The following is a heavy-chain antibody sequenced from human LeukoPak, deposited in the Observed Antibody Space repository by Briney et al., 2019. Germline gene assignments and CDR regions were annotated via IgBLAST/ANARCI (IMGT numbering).Heavy chain of an antibody. CDR3: ARDCAGGTCSYFDY. CDR1: GFSFSSYG. Sequence: GGSLRLSCAASGFSFSSYGMHWARQAPGKGLEWVAVILYDGSNQYYADSVKGRFTISRDNSKNTLYLQMNSLRAEDTAVYYCARDCAGGTCSYFDYWGQGTLVTVSS. D-gene: IGHD2-15*01. V-gene: IGHV3-30*03. CDR2: ILYDGSNQ. J-gene: IGHJ4*02.